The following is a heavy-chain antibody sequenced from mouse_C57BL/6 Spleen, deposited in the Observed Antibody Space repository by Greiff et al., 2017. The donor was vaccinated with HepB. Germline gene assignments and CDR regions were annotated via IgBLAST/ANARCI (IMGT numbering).Heavy chain of an antibody. CDR2: IYPGDGDT. J-gene: IGHJ2*01. D-gene: IGHD2-4*01. Sequence: QVQLKESGAELVKPGASVKISCKASGYAFSSYWMNWVKQRPGKGLEWIGQIYPGDGDTNYNGKFKGKATLTADKSSSTAYMQLSSLTSEDSAVYFCARCGDYDYDFDYWGQGTTLTVSS. CDR3: ARCGDYDYDFDY. V-gene: IGHV1-80*01. CDR1: GYAFSSYW.